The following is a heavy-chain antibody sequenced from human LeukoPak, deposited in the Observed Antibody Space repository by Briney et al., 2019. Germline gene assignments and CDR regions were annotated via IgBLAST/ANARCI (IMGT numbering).Heavy chain of an antibody. J-gene: IGHJ5*02. CDR2: IYYSGST. V-gene: IGHV4-61*08. D-gene: IGHD4-11*01. CDR3: AKETDYSHPNWFDP. CDR1: GDSISSGGYY. Sequence: SQTLSLTCTVSGDSISSGGYYWSWIRQPPGKGLEWIGYIYYSGSTNYNPSLKSRVTISVDRSKNQFSLEMNSMTAADTAVYFCAKETDYSHPNWFDPWGQGILVTVSS.